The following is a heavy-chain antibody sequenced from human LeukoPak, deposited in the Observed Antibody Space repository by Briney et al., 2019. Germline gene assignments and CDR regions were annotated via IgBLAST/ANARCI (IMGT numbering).Heavy chain of an antibody. CDR1: GFTFSSYA. Sequence: GGSLRLSCAASGFTFSSYAMHWVRQAPGKGLEWVAFVLFDGSNTEYTDSVKGRFTIYRDNSKNTLYLQMNTLRTEDTAVYYCANQKLSGTYLPDQWGQGILVTVSS. CDR3: ANQKLSGTYLPDQ. D-gene: IGHD3-10*01. J-gene: IGHJ4*02. V-gene: IGHV3-30*02. CDR2: VLFDGSNT.